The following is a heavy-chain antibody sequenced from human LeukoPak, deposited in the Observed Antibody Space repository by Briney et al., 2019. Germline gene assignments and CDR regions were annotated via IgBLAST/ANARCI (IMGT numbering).Heavy chain of an antibody. CDR1: GFTFSEYW. D-gene: IGHD6-19*01. CDR3: VRQAGVY. CDR2: IKKGGSEK. Sequence: GGSPRLSCAAYGFTFSEYWMTWVRQAPGKGLESVANIKKGGSEKNYVDSVKGRFTISRDNAKNSLYLQMNSLRVEDTAVYCCVRQAGVYWGQGTLVTVSS. V-gene: IGHV3-7*01. J-gene: IGHJ4*02.